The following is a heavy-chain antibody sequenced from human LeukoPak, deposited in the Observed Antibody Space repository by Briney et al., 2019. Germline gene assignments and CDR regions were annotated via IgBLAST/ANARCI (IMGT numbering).Heavy chain of an antibody. V-gene: IGHV4-39*07. CDR3: ARESSKGYYYDSSGYYYFDY. CDR1: GGSISSSSYY. J-gene: IGHJ4*02. CDR2: IYYSGST. Sequence: SETLSLTCTVSGGSISSSSYYWGWIRQPPGKGLEWIGSIYYSGSTYYNPSLKSRVTISVDTSKNQFSLKLSSVIAADTAVYYCARESSKGYYYDSSGYYYFDYWGQGTLVTVSS. D-gene: IGHD3-22*01.